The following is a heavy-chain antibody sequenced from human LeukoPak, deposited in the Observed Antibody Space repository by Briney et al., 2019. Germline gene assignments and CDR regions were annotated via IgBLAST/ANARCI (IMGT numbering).Heavy chain of an antibody. CDR3: ARVKFDFWSGPYYFDY. V-gene: IGHV4-59*01. D-gene: IGHD3-3*01. J-gene: IGHJ4*02. CDR1: GGSISSYY. CDR2: IYYSGST. Sequence: SETLSLTCTVPGGSISSYYWSWIRQPPGKGLEWIGYIYYSGSTNYNPSLKSRVTISVDTSKNQFSPKLSSVTAADTAVYYCARVKFDFWSGPYYFDYWGQGTLVTVSS.